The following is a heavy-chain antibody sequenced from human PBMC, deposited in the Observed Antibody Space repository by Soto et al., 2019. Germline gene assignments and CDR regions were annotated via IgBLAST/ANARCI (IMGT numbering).Heavy chain of an antibody. CDR2: IYSGGST. J-gene: IGHJ3*02. CDR3: ARDQIGQYAFDI. V-gene: IGHV3-66*01. D-gene: IGHD3-22*01. Sequence: GGSLRLSCAASGFTVSSNYMSWVSQAPGKGLEWVSVIYSGGSTYYADSVKGRFTISRDNSKNTLYLQMNSLRAEDTAVYYCARDQIGQYAFDIWGQGTMVTVSS. CDR1: GFTVSSNY.